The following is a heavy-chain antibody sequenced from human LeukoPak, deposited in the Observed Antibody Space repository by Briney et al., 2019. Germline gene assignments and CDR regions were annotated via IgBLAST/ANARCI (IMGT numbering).Heavy chain of an antibody. J-gene: IGHJ3*02. CDR2: IYASGST. V-gene: IGHV4-61*02. CDR3: ARMERLYYDAREDAFDI. Sequence: SQTLSLTCTVSGGSISSKSYYWSWIRQPAGKGLEWIGRIYASGSTDYNPSLKSRVTISRDTSKNEFSLILSSVTAADTAVYYCARMERLYYDAREDAFDIWGQGTMVTVSS. CDR1: GGSISSKSYY. D-gene: IGHD4/OR15-4a*01.